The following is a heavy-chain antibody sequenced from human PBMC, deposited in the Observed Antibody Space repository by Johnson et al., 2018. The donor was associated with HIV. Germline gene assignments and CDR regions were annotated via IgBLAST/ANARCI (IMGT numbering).Heavy chain of an antibody. V-gene: IGHV3-74*01. D-gene: IGHD6-13*01. CDR2: INSDGSTT. Sequence: VQLVESGGGLVQPGGSLRLSCAPSGFTFSSYAMHWVRQAPGQGLVWVSRINSDGSTTSYADSVKGRFTISRDNAKNTLYLQMNRLRAEDTAVYYCALSGGAAAYDAFDIWGQGTMVTVSS. J-gene: IGHJ3*02. CDR1: GFTFSSYA. CDR3: ALSGGAAAYDAFDI.